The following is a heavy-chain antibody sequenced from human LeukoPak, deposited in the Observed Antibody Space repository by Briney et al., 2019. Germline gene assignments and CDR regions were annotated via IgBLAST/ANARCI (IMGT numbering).Heavy chain of an antibody. J-gene: IGHJ4*02. CDR2: IIPIFGTA. Sequence: GASVKVSCKASGYTFTSYAISWVRQAPGQGLEWMGRIIPIFGTANYAQKFQGRVTITTDESTSTAYMELSSLRSEDTAVYYCAREGLQGPSVYWGQGTLVTVSS. CDR3: AREGLQGPSVY. CDR1: GYTFTSYA. V-gene: IGHV1-69*05.